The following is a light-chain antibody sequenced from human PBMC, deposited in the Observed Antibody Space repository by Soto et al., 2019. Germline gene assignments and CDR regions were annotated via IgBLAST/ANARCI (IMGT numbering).Light chain of an antibody. J-gene: IGKJ1*01. CDR2: KAS. Sequence: DIQMTQSPSTLSASVGDRVTITCRASQSISSWLAWYQQKPGKAPKLLIYKASSLESGVLSRFSGSGSGIEFTLTISSLQPDDFATYYCQQYNSYPWTFGQGTKVEIK. CDR1: QSISSW. V-gene: IGKV1-5*03. CDR3: QQYNSYPWT.